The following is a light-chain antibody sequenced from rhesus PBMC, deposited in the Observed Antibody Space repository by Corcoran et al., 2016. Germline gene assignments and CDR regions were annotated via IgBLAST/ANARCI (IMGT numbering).Light chain of an antibody. CDR1: KGIRKF. V-gene: IGKV1-43*02. J-gene: IGKJ4*01. CDR2: DAA. CDR3: LQCNSDPLT. Sequence: DIQMTQSPSSLSASVGDRVTITCRASKGIRKFLTWYQQNTGKAHKLLIYDAATLQSGVPSRFSGSGSGTDFSLTISSLQPEDFATYYCLQCNSDPLTFGGGTKVEIK.